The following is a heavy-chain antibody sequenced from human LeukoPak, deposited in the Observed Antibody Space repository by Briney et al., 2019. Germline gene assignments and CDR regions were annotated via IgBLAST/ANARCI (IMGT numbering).Heavy chain of an antibody. D-gene: IGHD6-19*01. Sequence: GGSLRLSCAASGFTVSSNEMSWVRQAPGKGLEWVSSISGGSTYCADSRKGRFTISRDNSKNTLYLQMNSLRAEDTAVYYCARVRSGWTDAFDIWGQGTMVTVSS. CDR2: ISGGST. CDR3: ARVRSGWTDAFDI. V-gene: IGHV3-38-3*01. J-gene: IGHJ3*02. CDR1: GFTVSSNE.